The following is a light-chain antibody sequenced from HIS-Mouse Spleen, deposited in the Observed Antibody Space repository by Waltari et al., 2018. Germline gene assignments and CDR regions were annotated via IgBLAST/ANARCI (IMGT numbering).Light chain of an antibody. J-gene: IGLJ1*01. CDR2: STS. CDR3: LLYYGGAQLNV. V-gene: IGLV7-43*01. Sequence: QTVVTQEPSLTVSPGGTVTLTCASSTGAVTSGYYPNWFQQKPGQAPRALIYSTSNQHPWTPARFSGSLLGGKAALTLSGVQPEDEAEYYCLLYYGGAQLNVFGTGTKVTVL. CDR1: TGAVTSGYY.